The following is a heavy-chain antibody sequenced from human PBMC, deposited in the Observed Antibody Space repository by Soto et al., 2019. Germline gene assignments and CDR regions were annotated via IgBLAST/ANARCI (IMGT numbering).Heavy chain of an antibody. Sequence: ASVKVSCKASGYTFTSYGISWVRQAPGQGLEWMGWISTYNGNTNYAQKLQGRVTMTTDTSTSTAYMELRSLRSDDTAVYFCAGGGYCSSTSCYYERGFDPWGQGTLVTAPQ. CDR1: GYTFTSYG. J-gene: IGHJ5*02. CDR3: AGGGYCSSTSCYYERGFDP. D-gene: IGHD2-2*01. V-gene: IGHV1-18*01. CDR2: ISTYNGNT.